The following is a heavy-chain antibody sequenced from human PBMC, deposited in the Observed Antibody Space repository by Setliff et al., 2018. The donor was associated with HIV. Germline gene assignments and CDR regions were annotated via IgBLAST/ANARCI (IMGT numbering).Heavy chain of an antibody. CDR2: ISPLSATA. CDR1: GGTFKNLA. CDR3: MRWGLPYAIDY. V-gene: IGHV1-69*06. Sequence: GASVKVSCKASGGTFKNLAISWVRQAPGHGLEVMGRISPLSATASYAQKLQGRVTITADKSTNTVYMELNSLRVEDTAMYYCMRWGLPYAIDYWGQGMLVTVSS. D-gene: IGHD2-21*02. J-gene: IGHJ4*02.